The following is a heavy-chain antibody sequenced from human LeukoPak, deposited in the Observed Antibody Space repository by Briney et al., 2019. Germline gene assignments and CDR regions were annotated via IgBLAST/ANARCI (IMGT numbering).Heavy chain of an antibody. D-gene: IGHD2-2*02. J-gene: IGHJ4*02. CDR1: GFTFSSYA. CDR3: AKDSSSTSCYTL. Sequence: GGSLRLSCAASGFTFSSYAMSWVRQAPGKGLEWVSAISGSGGSTYYADSVKGRFTISRDNSKNTLYLQMNSPRAEDTAVYYCAKDSSSTSCYTLWGQGTLVTVSS. CDR2: ISGSGGST. V-gene: IGHV3-23*01.